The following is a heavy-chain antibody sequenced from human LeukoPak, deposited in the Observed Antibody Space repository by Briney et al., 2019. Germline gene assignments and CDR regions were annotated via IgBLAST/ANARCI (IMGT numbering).Heavy chain of an antibody. J-gene: IGHJ5*02. CDR1: GGSISSYY. V-gene: IGHV4-59*01. CDR2: IYYSGST. CDR3: ARGGYYYGSGSLNWFDP. Sequence: SETLSLTCTVSGGSISSYYWSWIRQPPGKGLEWIGYIYYSGSTNYNPSLKSRVTISVVTSKNQFSLKLSSVTAADTAVYYCARGGYYYGSGSLNWFDPWGQGTLVTVSS. D-gene: IGHD3-10*01.